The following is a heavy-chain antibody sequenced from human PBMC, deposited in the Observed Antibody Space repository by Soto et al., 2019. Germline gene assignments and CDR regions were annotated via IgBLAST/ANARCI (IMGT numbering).Heavy chain of an antibody. CDR1: GFSFNDNW. Sequence: GSLRLSCAASGFSFNDNWMHWARQGPGKGLMWGSRLKSDGRDTIYADSVKGRFTVSRDSAKNTLYLQMNSLSVEDTAVYYCVREMPVPIRGGYYYYSVLDAWGQGTTVTVSS. D-gene: IGHD2-2*01. CDR2: LKSDGRDT. CDR3: VREMPVPIRGGYYYYSVLDA. J-gene: IGHJ6*02. V-gene: IGHV3-74*01.